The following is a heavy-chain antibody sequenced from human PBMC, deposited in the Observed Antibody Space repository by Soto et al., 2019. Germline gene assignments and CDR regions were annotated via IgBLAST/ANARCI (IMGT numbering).Heavy chain of an antibody. Sequence: QLQLQESGPGLVKPSETLSLTCTVSGGSISSSSYYWGWIRQPPGKGLEWIGSIYYSGSTYYNPSLERRVTISVDTSKNRSSLKLSSVTAADTAVYYCARLGGTTMIVVFGAFDIWGQGTMVTVSS. J-gene: IGHJ3*02. V-gene: IGHV4-39*01. CDR2: IYYSGST. D-gene: IGHD3-22*01. CDR3: ARLGGTTMIVVFGAFDI. CDR1: GGSISSSSYY.